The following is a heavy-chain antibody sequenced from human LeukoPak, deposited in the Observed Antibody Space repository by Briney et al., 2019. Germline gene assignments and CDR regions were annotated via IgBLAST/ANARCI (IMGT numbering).Heavy chain of an antibody. Sequence: GGSLRLSCAASGFTFSSYWMSWVRQAPGKGLEWVANIKQDGSEKYYVDSVKGRFTISRDNAKNSLYLQMNGLRAEDTAVYYGASDIVVVPAAISYYYMDVWGKGTTVTVSS. J-gene: IGHJ6*03. CDR2: IKQDGSEK. CDR1: GFTFSSYW. D-gene: IGHD2-2*01. V-gene: IGHV3-7*01. CDR3: ASDIVVVPAAISYYYMDV.